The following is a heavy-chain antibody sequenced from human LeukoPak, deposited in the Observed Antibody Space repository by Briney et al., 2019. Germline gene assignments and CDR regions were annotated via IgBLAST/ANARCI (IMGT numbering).Heavy chain of an antibody. CDR2: IYDGGST. CDR1: GITISSNH. CDR3: ARFYGVPGGWFDP. J-gene: IGHJ5*02. V-gene: IGHV3-66*01. D-gene: IGHD4-17*01. Sequence: PGGSLRLSCAASGITISSNHMNWVRQAPGKGLEWVSVIYDGGSTYYADSVKGRFTISRDNSKNTLYLQMNSLRAEDTAVYYCARFYGVPGGWFDPWGQGTLVTVSS.